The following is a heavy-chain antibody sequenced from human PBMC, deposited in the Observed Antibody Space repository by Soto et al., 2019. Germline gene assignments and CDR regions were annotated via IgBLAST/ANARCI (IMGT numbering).Heavy chain of an antibody. CDR2: IIPILGIA. J-gene: IGHJ6*02. CDR3: ARLSCSGGSCYSVYYYGMDV. V-gene: IGHV1-69*02. D-gene: IGHD2-15*01. CDR1: GGTFSSYT. Sequence: QVQLVQSGAEVKKPGSSVKVSCKASGGTFSSYTISWVRQAPGQGLEWMGRIIPILGIANYAQKFQGRVTITADKSTSTAYMELSSLRSEDTAVYYCARLSCSGGSCYSVYYYGMDVWGQGTTVTVSS.